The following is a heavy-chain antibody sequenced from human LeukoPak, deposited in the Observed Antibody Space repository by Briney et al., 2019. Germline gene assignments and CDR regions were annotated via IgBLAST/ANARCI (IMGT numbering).Heavy chain of an antibody. Sequence: GGSLRLSCAASGFTFSRHAMTWVRQAPGKGLEWVANIKQDGSEKNYVDSVKGRFIISGDNAENSLFLQMNSLRVEDTAVYYCAREWQGGIAAAGTRIEGDYWGQGTLVAVSS. J-gene: IGHJ4*02. D-gene: IGHD6-13*01. V-gene: IGHV3-7*01. CDR3: AREWQGGIAAAGTRIEGDY. CDR1: GFTFSRHA. CDR2: IKQDGSEK.